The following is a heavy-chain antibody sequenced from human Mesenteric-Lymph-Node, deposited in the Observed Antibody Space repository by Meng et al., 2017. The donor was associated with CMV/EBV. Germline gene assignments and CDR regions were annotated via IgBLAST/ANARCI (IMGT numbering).Heavy chain of an antibody. CDR1: GFTFTTYD. CDR3: AKKGTTVSPGNWFDS. V-gene: IGHV3-23*01. J-gene: IGHJ5*01. Sequence: GGSLRLSCAASGFTFTTYDMTWVRQAPGKGLEWISSINDGATRTYYAESVRGRFTISRDNSKNTLHLQMNSLRAEDTAVYYCAKKGTTVSPGNWFDSWGQGTLVTVSS. D-gene: IGHD4-11*01. CDR2: INDGATRT.